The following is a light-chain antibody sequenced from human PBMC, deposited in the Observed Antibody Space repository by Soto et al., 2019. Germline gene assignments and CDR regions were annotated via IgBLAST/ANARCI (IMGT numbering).Light chain of an antibody. CDR1: QSVSSNY. Sequence: EIVLTQSPGTLSLYPGERATLSCRASQSVSSNYLAWYQQKPGQAPRLLIYGASSRATGIPDRFSGSGSGTDFTLTINRLETEDFAVYYCQQYGSSPPYSFGQWTKLEIK. V-gene: IGKV3-20*01. J-gene: IGKJ2*01. CDR3: QQYGSSPPYS. CDR2: GAS.